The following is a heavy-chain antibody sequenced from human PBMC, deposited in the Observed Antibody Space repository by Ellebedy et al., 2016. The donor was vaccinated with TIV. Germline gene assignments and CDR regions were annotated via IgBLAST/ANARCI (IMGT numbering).Heavy chain of an antibody. CDR3: ALALYGDYAVDY. D-gene: IGHD4-17*01. J-gene: IGHJ4*02. V-gene: IGHV3-30*02. Sequence: GGSLRLXXAASGFTFSSYGMHWVRQAPGKGLEWVAVIWYDGSNKYYADSVKGRFTISRDNSKNTLYLQMNSLRAEDTAVYYCALALYGDYAVDYWGQGTLVTVSS. CDR1: GFTFSSYG. CDR2: IWYDGSNK.